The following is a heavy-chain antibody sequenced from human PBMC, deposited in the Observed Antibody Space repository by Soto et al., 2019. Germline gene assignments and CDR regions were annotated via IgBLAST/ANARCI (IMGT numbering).Heavy chain of an antibody. V-gene: IGHV3-66*01. CDR1: GFTVSSNY. Sequence: EVQLVESGGGLVQPGGSLRLSCAASGFTVSSNYMSWVRQAPGKGLEWVSVIYSGGSTYYADSVKGRFTISRDNSKSTLSLQMNSLRAEDTAVYYCARDMVRALVVWGQGTTVTVSS. J-gene: IGHJ6*02. CDR2: IYSGGST. D-gene: IGHD3-10*01. CDR3: ARDMVRALVV.